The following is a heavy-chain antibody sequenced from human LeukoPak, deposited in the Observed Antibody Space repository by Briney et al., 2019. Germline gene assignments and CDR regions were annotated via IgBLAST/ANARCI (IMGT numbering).Heavy chain of an antibody. CDR2: IYTSGNT. V-gene: IGHV4-61*02. CDR1: SGSISSGSYY. J-gene: IGHJ4*02. Sequence: SETLSLTCTVSSGSISSGSYYWSWIRQPAGKGLEWIGRIYTSGNTNYNPSLKSRVTISVDTSKNQFSLKLRSVTAADTAVYYCARSPKDWLLEEAYCFDYWGQGTLVTVSS. CDR3: ARSPKDWLLEEAYCFDY. D-gene: IGHD3/OR15-3a*01.